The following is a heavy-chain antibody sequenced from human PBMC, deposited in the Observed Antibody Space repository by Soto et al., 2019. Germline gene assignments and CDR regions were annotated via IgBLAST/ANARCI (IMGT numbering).Heavy chain of an antibody. V-gene: IGHV4-59*08. D-gene: IGHD6-19*01. CDR3: ARHNGYSSGRDYYYYMDV. CDR2: IYYSGST. CDR1: GGSISSYY. Sequence: SETLSLTCTVSGGSISSYYWSWIRQPPGKGLEWIGYIYYSGSTNYNPSLKSRVTISVDTSKNQFSLKLRSVTAADTAVYYCARHNGYSSGRDYYYYMDVWGKGTTVTVSS. J-gene: IGHJ6*03.